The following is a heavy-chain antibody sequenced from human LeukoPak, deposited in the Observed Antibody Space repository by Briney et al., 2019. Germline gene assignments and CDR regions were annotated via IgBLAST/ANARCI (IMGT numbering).Heavy chain of an antibody. CDR1: GDSVSSNSAA. V-gene: IGHV6-1*01. Sequence: SQTLSLTCATSGDSVSSNSAAWNWIRQSPSRGLEWLGRTYYRSKWYNDYAVSVKSRITINPDTSKNQFSLQLNSVTPEDTAVYYCARDGQAHYDSSGYYFGLIAFDIWGQGTMVTVSS. CDR3: ARDGQAHYDSSGYYFGLIAFDI. D-gene: IGHD3-22*01. J-gene: IGHJ3*02. CDR2: TYYRSKWYN.